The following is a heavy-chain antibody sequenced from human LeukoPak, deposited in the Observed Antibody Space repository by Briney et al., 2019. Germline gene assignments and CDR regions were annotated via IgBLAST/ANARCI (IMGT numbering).Heavy chain of an antibody. V-gene: IGHV4-30-4*01. CDR3: ASIAVVTGAVDY. Sequence: SETLSLTCTVSGGSVSSGDYYWSWIRQPPGQGLEWIGYIYDSGTTSYNPSLKSRLTISVDTSKNQFSLRLSPVTAADTAVYYCASIAVVTGAVDYWGQGTLVTVSS. CDR1: GGSVSSGDYY. CDR2: IYDSGTT. D-gene: IGHD2-2*01. J-gene: IGHJ4*02.